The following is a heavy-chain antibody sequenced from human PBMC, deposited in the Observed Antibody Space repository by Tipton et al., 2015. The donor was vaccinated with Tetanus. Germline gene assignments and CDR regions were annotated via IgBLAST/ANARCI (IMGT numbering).Heavy chain of an antibody. D-gene: IGHD5-18*01. CDR2: IYHSGSA. J-gene: IGHJ2*01. Sequence: TLSLTCSVSGVSMSSDDYYWSWIRQSPGKGLEWIGYIYHSGSAYYKPSLKSRATISVDTPKNQFSLKLTSLTVADTAVYYCARGGSYSYGPRGFDLWGRGTLVTVSS. CDR3: ARGGSYSYGPRGFDL. CDR1: GVSMSSDDYY. V-gene: IGHV4-30-4*01.